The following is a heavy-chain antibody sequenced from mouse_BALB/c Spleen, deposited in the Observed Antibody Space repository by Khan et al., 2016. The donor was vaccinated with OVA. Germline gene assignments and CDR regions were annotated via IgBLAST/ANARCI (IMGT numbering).Heavy chain of an antibody. CDR3: ARGGSSGPAWVAY. CDR2: IRYDGSN. Sequence: EVQLQESGPGLVKPSQSLSLTCSVTGYSITSGYYWNWIRQFPGNKLEWMGYIRYDGSNNYNPSLKNRISITRDPSKNQFFLKLNSVTTEDTATYYCARGGSSGPAWVAYWGQGTLVTVSA. J-gene: IGHJ3*01. CDR1: GYSITSGYY. D-gene: IGHD3-1*01. V-gene: IGHV3-6*02.